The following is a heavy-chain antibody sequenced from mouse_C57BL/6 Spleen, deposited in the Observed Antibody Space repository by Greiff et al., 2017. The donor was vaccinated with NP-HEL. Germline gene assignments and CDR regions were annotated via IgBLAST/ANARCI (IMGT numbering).Heavy chain of an antibody. V-gene: IGHV5-4*03. D-gene: IGHD2-5*01. CDR3: ARGDSNYGNAMDY. CDR1: GFTFSSYA. J-gene: IGHJ4*01. Sequence: EVKLVESGGGLVKPGGSLKLSCAASGFTFSSYAMSWVRQTPEKRLEWVATISDGGSYTYYPDNVKGRFTISRDNAKNNLYLHMSHLKSEDTAMYYCARGDSNYGNAMDYWGKEPSVTVS. CDR2: ISDGGSYT.